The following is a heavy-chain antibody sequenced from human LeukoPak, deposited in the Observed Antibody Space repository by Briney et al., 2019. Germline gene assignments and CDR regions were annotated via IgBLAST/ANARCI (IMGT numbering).Heavy chain of an antibody. J-gene: IGHJ4*02. CDR2: ISSSSSYI. CDR1: GFTFSSYS. Sequence: GGSLRLSCAASGFTFSSYSMNWVHQAPGRGLEWVSSISSSSSYIYYADSVKGRFTISRDNAKNSLYLQMNSLRAEDTAVYYCARGLDYGDYARAALTNDYWGQGTLVTVSS. V-gene: IGHV3-21*01. CDR3: ARGLDYGDYARAALTNDY. D-gene: IGHD4-17*01.